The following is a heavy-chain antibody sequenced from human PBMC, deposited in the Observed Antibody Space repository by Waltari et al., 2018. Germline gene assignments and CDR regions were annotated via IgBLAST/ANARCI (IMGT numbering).Heavy chain of an antibody. CDR2: TYYRSKWYN. D-gene: IGHD6-19*01. J-gene: IGHJ4*02. CDR1: GDSVSSNSAP. V-gene: IGHV6-1*01. Sequence: QVQLQQSGPGLVKPSQTLSLTCAISGDSVSSNSAPWNWTRHSASRGLEWLGRTYYRSKWYNDYAVSVKSRITINPDTSKNQFSLQLNSVTPEDTAVYYCARENRRVLAVAGVFDYWGQGTLVTVSS. CDR3: ARENRRVLAVAGVFDY.